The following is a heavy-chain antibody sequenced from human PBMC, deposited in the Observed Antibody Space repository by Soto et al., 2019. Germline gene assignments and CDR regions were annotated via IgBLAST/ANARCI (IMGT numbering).Heavy chain of an antibody. V-gene: IGHV1-18*01. Sequence: ASVKVSCKASGYTFTSYGITWVRQAPGQGLEWMGWISAYNGNTNYAQKLQGRVTMTTDTSTSTAYMELRSLRSDDTAVYYCARELTSGWYGQFDYWGQGTLVTVSS. CDR1: GYTFTSYG. CDR3: ARELTSGWYGQFDY. J-gene: IGHJ4*02. D-gene: IGHD6-19*01. CDR2: ISAYNGNT.